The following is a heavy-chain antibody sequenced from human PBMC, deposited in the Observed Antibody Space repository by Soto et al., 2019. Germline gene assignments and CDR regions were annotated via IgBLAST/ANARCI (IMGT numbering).Heavy chain of an antibody. CDR2: INAGNGNT. CDR1: GYTFTSYA. J-gene: IGHJ6*03. V-gene: IGHV1-3*01. D-gene: IGHD2-8*01. Sequence: ASVKVSCKASGYTFTSYAMHWVRQAPGQRLEWMGWINAGNGNTKYSQKFQGRVTITRGTSASTAYMELSSLRSEDTAVYYCARGGYCTNGVCYTGPYYYYYYMDVWGKGTTVTVSS. CDR3: ARGGYCTNGVCYTGPYYYYYYMDV.